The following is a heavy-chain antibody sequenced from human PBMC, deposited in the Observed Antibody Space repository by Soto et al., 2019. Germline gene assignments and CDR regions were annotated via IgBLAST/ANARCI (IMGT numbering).Heavy chain of an antibody. CDR3: ARGDYGELDNWFVP. J-gene: IGHJ5*02. V-gene: IGHV1-69*12. CDR1: GGTFSSYA. D-gene: IGHD4-17*01. CDR2: ILPIFGTA. Sequence: QVQLVQSGAEVKKPGSSVKVSCKASGGTFSSYAISWVRQAPGQGLEWMGGILPIFGTANYAQKFQGRVTITADESTSAAYMELSSLRSEDTAVYYGARGDYGELDNWFVPCCQGTLVTVSS.